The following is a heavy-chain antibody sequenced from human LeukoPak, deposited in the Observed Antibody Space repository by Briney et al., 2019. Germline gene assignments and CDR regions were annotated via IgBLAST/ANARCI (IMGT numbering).Heavy chain of an antibody. V-gene: IGHV3-74*01. CDR3: AKESSGGWYFDY. J-gene: IGHJ4*02. CDR1: GFTFSDYW. D-gene: IGHD6-19*01. Sequence: GGSLRLSCAASGFTFSDYWMHWVRQAPGKGLVWVSRIKTDGRDTNYADSVKGRFTISRDNAKNTLYLQMNSLRAEDTAVYYCAKESSGGWYFDYWGQGTLVTVSS. CDR2: IKTDGRDT.